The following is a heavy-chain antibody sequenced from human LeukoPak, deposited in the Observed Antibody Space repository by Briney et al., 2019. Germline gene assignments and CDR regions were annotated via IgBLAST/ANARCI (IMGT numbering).Heavy chain of an antibody. J-gene: IGHJ6*02. CDR3: AREVPYDGMDV. CDR1: GGSIRSGGYS. Sequence: PSETLSLTCAVSGGSIRSGGYSWSWIRQPPGKGLKWIGYIYHSGSTYYNPSLKSRVTISVDRSKNQFSLKLSSVTAADTAVYYCAREVPYDGMDVWGQGTTGTVSS. V-gene: IGHV4-30-2*01. CDR2: IYHSGST.